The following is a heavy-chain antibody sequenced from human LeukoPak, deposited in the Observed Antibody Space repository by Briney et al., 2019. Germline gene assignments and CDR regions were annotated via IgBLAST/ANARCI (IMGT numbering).Heavy chain of an antibody. CDR1: VFIFSSYD. D-gene: IGHD5-18*01. J-gene: IGHJ4*02. CDR2: ISGSCGST. Sequence: RGGSLRLSCAASVFIFSSYDMSCPRGSRGRALEGVSAISGSCGSTYYADAVKGRFTISRDNSKNTLNLQMNSLRAEDTAVYYCAKTVGTGYSYPYFDYWGQGTLVTVSS. CDR3: AKTVGTGYSYPYFDY. V-gene: IGHV3-23*01.